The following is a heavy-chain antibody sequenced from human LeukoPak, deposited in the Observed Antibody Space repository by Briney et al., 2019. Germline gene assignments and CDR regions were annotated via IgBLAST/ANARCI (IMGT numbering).Heavy chain of an antibody. CDR3: ARDRQQLVRGWFDP. Sequence: GASVKVSCKASGYTFTSYGISWVRQAPGQGLEWMGWISAYNGNTNYAQKLQGRVTITADKSTSTAYMELSSLRSEDTAVYYCARDRQQLVRGWFDPWGQGTLVTVSS. CDR2: ISAYNGNT. CDR1: GYTFTSYG. D-gene: IGHD6-13*01. V-gene: IGHV1-18*01. J-gene: IGHJ5*02.